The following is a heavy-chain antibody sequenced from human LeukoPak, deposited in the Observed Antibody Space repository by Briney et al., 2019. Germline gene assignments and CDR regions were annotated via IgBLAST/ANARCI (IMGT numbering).Heavy chain of an antibody. CDR2: ISGSGGST. CDR1: GFTFSSYA. D-gene: IGHD2-8*01. J-gene: IGHJ4*02. V-gene: IGHV3-23*01. CDR3: AKDPDCTSGKCYTFFDY. Sequence: QPGGSLRLSCAASGFTFSSYAMNWVRQAPGKGLEWVSAISGSGGSTYYADSVKGRFTISRDNSKNTLYLQMNSLRAEDTAVYYCAKDPDCTSGKCYTFFDYWGQGTLVTVSS.